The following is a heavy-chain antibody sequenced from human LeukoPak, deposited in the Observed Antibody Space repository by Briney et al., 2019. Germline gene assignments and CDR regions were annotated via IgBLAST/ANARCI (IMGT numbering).Heavy chain of an antibody. CDR2: ISSSNNYI. D-gene: IGHD4-4*01. V-gene: IGHV3-21*01. CDR1: RFTFSSYS. Sequence: GGSLRLSCAASRFTFSSYSMNWVRQAPGKGLEWVSSISSSNNYIYYADSVKGRFTISRDNAKNSLYLQMNSLRAEDTAVYYCARDSSGYSNFHWFDPWGQGTLVTVSS. J-gene: IGHJ5*02. CDR3: ARDSSGYSNFHWFDP.